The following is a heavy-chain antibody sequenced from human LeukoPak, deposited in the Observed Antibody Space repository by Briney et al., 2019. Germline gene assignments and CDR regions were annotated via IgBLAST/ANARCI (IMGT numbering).Heavy chain of an antibody. CDR3: ARRESSSWHGRAFDI. CDR2: IYPGDSDT. J-gene: IGHJ3*02. Sequence: GESLKISCKDSGYSFSNYWIGWVRQMPGKGLEWMAIIYPGDSDTRYSPSFQGQVTISADKSISTAYLQWSSLKASDTAMYYCARRESSSWHGRAFDIWGQGTMVTVSS. D-gene: IGHD6-13*01. V-gene: IGHV5-51*01. CDR1: GYSFSNYW.